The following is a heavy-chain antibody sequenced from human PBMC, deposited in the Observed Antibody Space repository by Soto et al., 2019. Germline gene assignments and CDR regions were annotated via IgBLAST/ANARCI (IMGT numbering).Heavy chain of an antibody. Sequence: ASVKVSCKASGYTFTSYYMHWVRQAPGQGLEWMGIINPSGGSTSYAQKFQGRVTMTRDTSTSTVYMELSSLRSEDTAVYYCARGTTVGYSYGQTDYWGQGTLVTVSS. CDR2: INPSGGST. D-gene: IGHD5-18*01. CDR1: GYTFTSYY. V-gene: IGHV1-46*01. CDR3: ARGTTVGYSYGQTDY. J-gene: IGHJ4*02.